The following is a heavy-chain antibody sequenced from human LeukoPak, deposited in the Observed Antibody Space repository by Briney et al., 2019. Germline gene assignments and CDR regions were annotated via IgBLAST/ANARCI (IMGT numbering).Heavy chain of an antibody. CDR3: ARGTSTTQWLFDY. CDR2: IYYSGST. CDR1: GGSISSYY. Sequence: SETLSLTCTVSGGSISSYYWSWIRQPPGKGLEWIGYIYYSGSTNHNPSLKSRVTISVDTSKNQFSLKLRSVTAADTAVHYCARGTSTTQWLFDYWGQGTLVTVSS. V-gene: IGHV4-59*01. J-gene: IGHJ4*02. D-gene: IGHD6-19*01.